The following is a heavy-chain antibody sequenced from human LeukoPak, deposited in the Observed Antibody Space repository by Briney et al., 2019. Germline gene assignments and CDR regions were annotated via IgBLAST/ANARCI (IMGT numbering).Heavy chain of an antibody. D-gene: IGHD2-15*01. J-gene: IGHJ5*02. Sequence: PSETLSLTCTVSGGSISSGSYYWSWIRQPAGKGLEWIGRIYTSGSTNYNPALKSRVPISVDTSKNQFSLKLSSVTAADTAIYCARRTYCSGGRCYGEYWFDPWGPGTLVTVSS. CDR2: IYTSGST. V-gene: IGHV4-61*02. CDR3: ARRTYCSGGRCYGEYWFDP. CDR1: GGSISSGSYY.